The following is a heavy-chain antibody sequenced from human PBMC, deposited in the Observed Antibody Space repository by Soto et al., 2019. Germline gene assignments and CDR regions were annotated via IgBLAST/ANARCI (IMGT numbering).Heavy chain of an antibody. CDR3: ARDISGITNWFDP. J-gene: IGHJ5*02. V-gene: IGHV3-21*01. D-gene: IGHD3-10*01. Sequence: EVQLVESGGGLVKRGGPLRLSFAASGFPFSSFSRNCVRQAPGKGLEWVSLISSSSSDIYYADSVKGRFTISRDNAKNSLYLQMNSLRAEDTAVYYCARDISGITNWFDPWGQGTLVTVSS. CDR1: GFPFSSFS. CDR2: ISSSSSDI.